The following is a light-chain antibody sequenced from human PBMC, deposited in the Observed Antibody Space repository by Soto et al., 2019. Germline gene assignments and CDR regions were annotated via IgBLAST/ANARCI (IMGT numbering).Light chain of an antibody. V-gene: IGKV3-15*01. CDR2: GAS. CDR3: QQYNNWPPLT. CDR1: QSVSSN. Sequence: EIVMTQSPTTLSVSPGERATLSCRASQSVSSNLAWYQQKPGQAPRLLIYGASTRATGIPARFSGSGSGTEFTITISSLQSDDFAVDYCQQYNNWPPLTFGGGTKVEIK. J-gene: IGKJ4*01.